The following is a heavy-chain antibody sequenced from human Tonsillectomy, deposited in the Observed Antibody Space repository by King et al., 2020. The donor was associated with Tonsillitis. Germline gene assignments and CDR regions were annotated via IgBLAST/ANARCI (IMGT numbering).Heavy chain of an antibody. CDR2: ISSTSSTI. V-gene: IGHV3-48*01. J-gene: IGHJ4*02. Sequence: EVQLVESGGGLVQPGGSLRLSCAASRFTFTTYNMNWVRQAPGKGLEWVSYISSTSSTIYYADSVKGRFTISRDNAKNSLYLQMNSLRAEDTAVYYCARGDRVFDCTNFAYFDYWGQGTLVTVSS. D-gene: IGHD2-21*02. CDR1: RFTFTTYN. CDR3: ARGDRVFDCTNFAYFDY.